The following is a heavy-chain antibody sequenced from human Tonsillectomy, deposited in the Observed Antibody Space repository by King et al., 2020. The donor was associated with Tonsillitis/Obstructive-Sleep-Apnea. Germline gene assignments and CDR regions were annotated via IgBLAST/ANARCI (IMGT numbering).Heavy chain of an antibody. J-gene: IGHJ4*02. CDR3: ARHHRGGGIYVDY. CDR2: IYYSGST. D-gene: IGHD1-26*01. V-gene: IGHV4-59*08. CDR1: GGSISSYY. Sequence: QLQESGPGLVKPSETLSLTCTVSGGSISSYYWSWIRQPPGKGLEWIGYIYYSGSTNYNPSLKSRVTISVDTSKNQFSLKLSSVTAADTAVYYCARHHRGGGIYVDYWGQGTLVTVSS.